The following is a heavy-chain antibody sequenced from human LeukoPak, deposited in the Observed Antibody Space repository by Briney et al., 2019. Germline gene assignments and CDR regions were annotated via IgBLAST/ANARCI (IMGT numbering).Heavy chain of an antibody. Sequence: GALRLSCAASGFTFSSYAMHWVRQAPGKGLEWVAVISYDGSNKYYADSVKGRFTISRDNSKNTLYPQMNSLRAEDTAVYYCARAVIGPDYWGQGTLVTVSS. CDR3: ARAVIGPDY. CDR2: ISYDGSNK. V-gene: IGHV3-30*04. D-gene: IGHD3-16*02. CDR1: GFTFSSYA. J-gene: IGHJ4*02.